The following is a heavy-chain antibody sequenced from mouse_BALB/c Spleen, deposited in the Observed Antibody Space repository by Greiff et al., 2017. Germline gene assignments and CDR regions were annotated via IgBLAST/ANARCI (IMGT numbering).Heavy chain of an antibody. V-gene: IGHV1-14*01. CDR1: GYTFTSYV. CDR3: ARRTEKSDYYAMDY. Sequence: EVKLVESGPELVKPGASVKMSCKASGYTFTSYVMHWVKQKPGQGLEWIGYINPYNDGTKYNEKFKGKATLTSDKSSSTAYMELSSLTSEDSAVYYCARRTEKSDYYAMDYWGQGTSVTVSS. J-gene: IGHJ4*01. CDR2: INPYNDGT.